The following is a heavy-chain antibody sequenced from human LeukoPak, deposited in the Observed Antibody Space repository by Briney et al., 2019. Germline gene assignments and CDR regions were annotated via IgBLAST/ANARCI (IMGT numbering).Heavy chain of an antibody. CDR3: ARDRTLDY. V-gene: IGHV3-21*01. CDR1: GFTFSSYS. Sequence: GGSLRLSCAASGFTFSSYSMNWVRQPPGKGLEWVSSIGSRTSFIYHAESVKGRFTTSRDDARNSLYLQMNSLRAEDSAVYYCARDRTLDYWGQGTLVTVSS. CDR2: IGSRTSFI. D-gene: IGHD3/OR15-3a*01. J-gene: IGHJ4*02.